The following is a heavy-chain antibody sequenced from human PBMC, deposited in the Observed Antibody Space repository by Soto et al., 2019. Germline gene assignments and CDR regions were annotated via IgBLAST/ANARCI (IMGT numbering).Heavy chain of an antibody. Sequence: QPQLQESGPGLVKPSETLSLTCTVSGGSISSSSYYWGWIRQPPGKGLEWIGSIYYSGSTYYNPSLKSRVTISVDTSKNLFSLKLSSGTAADTAVYYCVRHGMDYYDSSGYYYSPYYFDYWGQGTLVTVSS. J-gene: IGHJ4*02. D-gene: IGHD3-22*01. V-gene: IGHV4-39*01. CDR3: VRHGMDYYDSSGYYYSPYYFDY. CDR2: IYYSGST. CDR1: GGSISSSSYY.